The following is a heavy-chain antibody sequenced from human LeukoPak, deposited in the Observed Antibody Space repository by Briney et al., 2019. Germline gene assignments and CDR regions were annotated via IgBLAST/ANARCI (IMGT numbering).Heavy chain of an antibody. D-gene: IGHD2-15*01. CDR1: GFTFSSYA. CDR2: ISASGNST. CDR3: ARDLPIVPLDV. V-gene: IGHV3-23*01. Sequence: GGSLRLSCAASGFTFSSYAMSWVRQAPGKGLEWVSAISASGNSTFYADSVKGRFTISRDNSKNTLYLQMNSLRAEDTAVYYCARDLPIVPLDVWGKGTTVTASS. J-gene: IGHJ6*04.